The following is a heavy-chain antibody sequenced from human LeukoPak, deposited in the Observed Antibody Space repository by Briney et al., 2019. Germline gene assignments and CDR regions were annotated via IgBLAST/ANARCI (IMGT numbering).Heavy chain of an antibody. CDR2: IYSGGST. CDR3: ARGSGYPFSYFDY. CDR1: GFTFSSYV. V-gene: IGHV3-53*01. J-gene: IGHJ4*02. D-gene: IGHD3-22*01. Sequence: GGSLRLSCETAGFTFSSYVMHWVRRTPGKGLEWVSVIYSGGSTYYADSVKGRFTISRDNSKNTLYLQVNSLRAEDTAVYYCARGSGYPFSYFDYWGQGTLVTVSS.